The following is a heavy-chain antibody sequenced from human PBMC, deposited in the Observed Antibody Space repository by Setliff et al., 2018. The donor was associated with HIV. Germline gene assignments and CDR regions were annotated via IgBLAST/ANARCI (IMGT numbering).Heavy chain of an antibody. J-gene: IGHJ3*01. V-gene: IGHV4-31*03. Sequence: SETLSLTCTVSAGSVSSRDYYWNWIRQPPGKGLEWSGYIYYNGDTYYNPSLESRVTISVNTANHQFSLRLTSVTAADTAFYYCATADHYGSGTSLLFECFDFWGQGTMVTVSS. CDR2: IYYNGDT. D-gene: IGHD3-10*01. CDR1: AGSVSSRDYY. CDR3: ATADHYGSGTSLLFECFDF.